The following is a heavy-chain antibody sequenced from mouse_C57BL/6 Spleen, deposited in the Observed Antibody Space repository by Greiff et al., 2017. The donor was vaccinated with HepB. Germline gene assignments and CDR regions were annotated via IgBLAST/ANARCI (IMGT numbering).Heavy chain of an antibody. J-gene: IGHJ1*03. CDR3: AKNGGSGNYLYWYFDV. D-gene: IGHD2-1*01. Sequence: QVQLKHSGPGLVQPSQSLSITCTVSGFSLTSYGVHWVRQSPGKGLEWLGVIWRGGSTNYNAAFMSRLSITKDNSKCQVFFQMNSLQADDTAIYYCAKNGGSGNYLYWYFDVWGTGTTVTVSS. CDR1: GFSLTSYG. CDR2: IWRGGST. V-gene: IGHV2-5*01.